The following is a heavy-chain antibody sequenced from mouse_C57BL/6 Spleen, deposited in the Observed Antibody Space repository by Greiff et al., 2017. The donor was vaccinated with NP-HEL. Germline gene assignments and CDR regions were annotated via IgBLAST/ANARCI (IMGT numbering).Heavy chain of an antibody. D-gene: IGHD1-1*01. CDR3: ARLGGSSYLYYFDY. CDR1: GYSFTGYF. CDR2: ITPYNGDT. J-gene: IGHJ2*01. Sequence: VQLKQSGPALVKPGDSVTISCKASGYSFTGYFMHWVMPSPGQSLEWLGCITPYNGDTFYNQQFKGTATLTVDKASSTAHIELLSLTSEDSAVYYCARLGGSSYLYYFDYWGQGTTLTVSS. V-gene: IGHV1-20*01.